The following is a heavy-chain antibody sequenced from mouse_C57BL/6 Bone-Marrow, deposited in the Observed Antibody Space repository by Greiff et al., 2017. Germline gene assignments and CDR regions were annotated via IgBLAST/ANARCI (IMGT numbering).Heavy chain of an antibody. V-gene: IGHV5-2*03. J-gene: IGHJ1*03. Sequence: EVKLVESGGGLVQPGESLKLSCESNEYEFPSHDMSWVRKTPEKRLELVAAINSDGGSTYYPDTMERRFIISRDNTKKTLYLQMSSLRSEDTALYYCARHYYGSSFSYWYFDVWGTGTTVTVSS. CDR2: INSDGGST. D-gene: IGHD1-1*01. CDR3: ARHYYGSSFSYWYFDV. CDR1: EYEFPSHD.